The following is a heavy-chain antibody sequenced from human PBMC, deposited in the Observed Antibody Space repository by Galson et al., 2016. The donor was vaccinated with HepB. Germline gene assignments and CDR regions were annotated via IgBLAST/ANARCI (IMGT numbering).Heavy chain of an antibody. Sequence: SLRLSCAASGFTFSSYAMSWVRQAPGKGLEWVSGISGSGYSTFYADSVQGRFTISRDNSKSTLYLQMNSLRAEDTAVYYCAREDRATWVYWGQGTLVTVSS. CDR2: ISGSGYST. CDR1: GFTFSSYA. J-gene: IGHJ4*02. CDR3: AREDRATWVY. D-gene: IGHD7-27*01. V-gene: IGHV3-23*01.